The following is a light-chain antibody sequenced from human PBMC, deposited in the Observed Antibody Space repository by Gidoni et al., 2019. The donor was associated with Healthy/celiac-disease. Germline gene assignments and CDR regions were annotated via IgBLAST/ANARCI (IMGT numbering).Light chain of an antibody. Sequence: SYVLTQPPSVSVAPGTTARITCGGNNIGSKSVHWYQQKPGQAPVLVVYDDSARPSGIPERFSGSNSGNTATLTISRVEAGDEADYYCQVWDSSSDHPVVFGGGTKLTVL. J-gene: IGLJ2*01. CDR2: DDS. CDR3: QVWDSSSDHPVV. V-gene: IGLV3-21*03. CDR1: NIGSKS.